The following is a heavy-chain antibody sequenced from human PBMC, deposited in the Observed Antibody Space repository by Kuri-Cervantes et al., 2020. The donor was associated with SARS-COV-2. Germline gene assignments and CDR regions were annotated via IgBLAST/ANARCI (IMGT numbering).Heavy chain of an antibody. CDR3: VRDGDHWNFDY. D-gene: IGHD1-1*01. CDR2: ISAAGGTT. CDR1: GFTFSGCA. J-gene: IGHJ4*02. V-gene: IGHV3-23*01. Sequence: GGSLRLSCATSGFTFSGCAMSWVRQAPGKGLEWVSAISAAGGTTYYADSVKGRFTMSRDNSENTLYLQMNSLRAEDTAVYYCVRDGDHWNFDYWGQGTLVTVSS.